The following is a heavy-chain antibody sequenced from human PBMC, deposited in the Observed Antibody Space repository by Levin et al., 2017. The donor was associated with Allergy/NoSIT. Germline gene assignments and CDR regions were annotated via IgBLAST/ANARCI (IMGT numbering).Heavy chain of an antibody. V-gene: IGHV2-5*02. CDR1: GFSLTSGGVG. Sequence: SGPTLVKGKQTLSLTCSFSGFSLTSGGVGWIRQPPGKALEWVAGFNRDDDQRYSPSLKTRVTITTDTSKNQVVLTMRNVDPVDTATYYCAHTSYCTTTSCYFDSWGQGTLVTVSS. CDR2: FNRDDDQ. CDR3: AHTSYCTTTSCYFDS. J-gene: IGHJ4*02. D-gene: IGHD2/OR15-2a*01.